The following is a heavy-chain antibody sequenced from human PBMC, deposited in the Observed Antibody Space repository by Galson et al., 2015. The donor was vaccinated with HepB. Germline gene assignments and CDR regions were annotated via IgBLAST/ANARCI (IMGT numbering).Heavy chain of an antibody. D-gene: IGHD4/OR15-4a*01. CDR2: ISTNGATI. J-gene: IGHJ3*02. CDR3: ATTKFGSGAYWTFDI. V-gene: IGHV3-48*03. Sequence: TGLQWVSYISTNGATIHYADSVKGRFTIARDNAKNTMWLQMDSLRAEDTAVYYCATTKFGSGAYWTFDIWGQGTLATVSS.